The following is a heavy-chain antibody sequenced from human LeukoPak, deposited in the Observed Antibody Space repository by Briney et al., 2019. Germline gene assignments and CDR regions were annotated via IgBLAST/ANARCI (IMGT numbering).Heavy chain of an antibody. CDR2: ISWNSGSI. CDR3: AKGLRFLEWSVDAFDI. D-gene: IGHD3-3*01. CDR1: GFTFDDYA. J-gene: IGHJ3*02. V-gene: IGHV3-9*03. Sequence: GRSLRLSCAASGFTFDDYAMHWVRQAPRKSLEWVSGISWNSGSIGYADSVKGRFTISRDNAKNSLYLQMNSLRAEDMALYYCAKGLRFLEWSVDAFDIWGQGTMVTVSS.